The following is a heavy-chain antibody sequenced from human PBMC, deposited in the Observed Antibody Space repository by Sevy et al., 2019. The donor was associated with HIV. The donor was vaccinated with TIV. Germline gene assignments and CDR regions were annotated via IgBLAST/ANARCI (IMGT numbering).Heavy chain of an antibody. V-gene: IGHV3-23*01. J-gene: IGHJ5*02. CDR3: AKDGGIAAAGIWGWFDP. CDR2: ISGSGGST. CDR1: GFTFSSYA. Sequence: GGSVRLSCAASGFTFSSYAMSWVRQAPGKGLEWVSAISGSGGSTYYADSVKGRFTISRDNSKNTLYLQMNSLRAEDTAVYYCAKDGGIAAAGIWGWFDPWGQGTLVTVSS. D-gene: IGHD6-13*01.